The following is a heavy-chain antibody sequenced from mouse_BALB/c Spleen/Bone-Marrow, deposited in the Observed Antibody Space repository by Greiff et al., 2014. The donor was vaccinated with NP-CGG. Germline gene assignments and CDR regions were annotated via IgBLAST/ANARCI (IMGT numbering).Heavy chain of an antibody. CDR2: INPYNDGT. CDR1: GYTFTSFV. Sequence: VQLKESGPDPVKPGASVKMSCKASGYTFTSFVMHWVKQKPGQGLEWIGYINPYNDGTKYNEKFKDKATLSSDKSSSTAYMELSSLTSEDSAVYYCGRRESGTWFAYWGQGTLVTASA. V-gene: IGHV1-14*01. J-gene: IGHJ3*01. CDR3: GRRESGTWFAY. D-gene: IGHD4-1*01.